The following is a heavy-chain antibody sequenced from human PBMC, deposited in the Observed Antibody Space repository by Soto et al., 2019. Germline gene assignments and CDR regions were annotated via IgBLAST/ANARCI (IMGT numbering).Heavy chain of an antibody. J-gene: IGHJ6*03. CDR2: INSDGSST. D-gene: IGHD3-3*01. CDR1: GFTFSSYW. CDR3: AREYYDFWSGPGYYMDV. Sequence: PGGSLRLSCAASGFTFSSYWMHWVRQAPGKGLVWVSRINSDGSSTSYADSVKGRFTISRDNAKNTLYLQMNSLRAEDTAVYYCAREYYDFWSGPGYYMDVWGKGTTVTVSS. V-gene: IGHV3-74*01.